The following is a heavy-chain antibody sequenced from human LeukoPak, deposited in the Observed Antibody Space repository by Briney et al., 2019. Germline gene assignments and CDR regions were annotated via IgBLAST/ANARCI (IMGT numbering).Heavy chain of an antibody. CDR2: IYYSGST. D-gene: IGHD6-13*01. Sequence: SETLSLTCTVSGGSISSYYWSWIRQPPGKGLEWIGYIYYSGSTNYNPSLKSRVTMSVDTSKNQFSLKLSSVTAADTAVYYCARVTIAAAVTGPGVGYYYYGMDVWGQGTTVTVSS. V-gene: IGHV4-59*01. CDR1: GGSISSYY. CDR3: ARVTIAAAVTGPGVGYYYYGMDV. J-gene: IGHJ6*02.